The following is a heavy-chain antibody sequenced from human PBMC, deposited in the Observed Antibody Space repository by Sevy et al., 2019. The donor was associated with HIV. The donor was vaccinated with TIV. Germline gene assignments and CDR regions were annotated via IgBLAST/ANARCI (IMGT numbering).Heavy chain of an antibody. Sequence: SETLSLTCTVSGGSISSGGYYWSWIRQHPGKGLEWIGYIYYSGSTYYNPSLKSRVTISVDTSKNPFSLKLSSVSAADTAVYYCSRAVDTAMGRGNAFDIWGQGTMVTVSS. D-gene: IGHD5-18*01. CDR1: GGSISSGGYY. CDR3: SRAVDTAMGRGNAFDI. J-gene: IGHJ3*02. CDR2: IYYSGST. V-gene: IGHV4-31*03.